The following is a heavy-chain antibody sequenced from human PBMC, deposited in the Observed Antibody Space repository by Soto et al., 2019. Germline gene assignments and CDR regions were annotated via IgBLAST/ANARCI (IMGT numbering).Heavy chain of an antibody. V-gene: IGHV4-59*01. CDR1: GGSISGYY. Sequence: SETLSLTCSVSGGSISGYYWTWVRQPPVKGLEWIGYVYYSGSTNYNPSLKSRVTMSVDTSRNQFSLRLSSVTAADTAVYYCARASDHKSSTFDYWGHGTLVTVSS. D-gene: IGHD2-21*02. J-gene: IGHJ4*01. CDR3: ARASDHKSSTFDY. CDR2: VYYSGST.